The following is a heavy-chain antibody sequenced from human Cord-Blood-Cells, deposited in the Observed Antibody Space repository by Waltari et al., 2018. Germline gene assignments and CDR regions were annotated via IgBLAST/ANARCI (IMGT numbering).Heavy chain of an antibody. CDR2: INHSGST. J-gene: IGHJ4*02. CDR3: ARGPFAGATKFFDY. V-gene: IGHV4-34*01. D-gene: IGHD1-26*01. Sequence: QVQLQQWGAGLLKPSATLSLTCAVHGGSFSGYYWSWIRQPPGKGLEWIGEINHSGSTNYNPSLKSRVTISVDTSKNQFSLKLSSVTAADTAVYYCARGPFAGATKFFDYWGQGTLVTVSS. CDR1: GGSFSGYY.